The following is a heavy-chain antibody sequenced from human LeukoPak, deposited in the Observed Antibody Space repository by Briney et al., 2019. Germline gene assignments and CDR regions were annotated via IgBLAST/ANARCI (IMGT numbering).Heavy chain of an antibody. Sequence: GSLRLSCAASGFPVDSNYMNWVRQAPGKGLEWVSVLYEDGRIYYADSVKGRFTISRDTSKNILSLQLNGLRAEDTAVYYCARGGGYYPIDYWRQGTLVTVSS. CDR1: GFPVDSNY. J-gene: IGHJ4*02. D-gene: IGHD2-15*01. CDR2: LYEDGRI. V-gene: IGHV3-53*01. CDR3: ARGGGYYPIDY.